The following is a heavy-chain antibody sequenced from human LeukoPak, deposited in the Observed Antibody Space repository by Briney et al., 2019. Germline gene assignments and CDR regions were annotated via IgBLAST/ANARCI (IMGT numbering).Heavy chain of an antibody. J-gene: IGHJ5*01. CDR1: GDIFSSNTAA. V-gene: IGHV6-1*01. CDR3: ARDPSDDQGFDC. CDR2: TYYRSKWTY. Sequence: SQTLSLTCAISGDIFSSNTAAWYWIRQSPSRGLEWLGRTYYRSKWTYEYAESARSRITINVDTSKNQFSLHLNSVTPEDTAVYYCARDPSDDQGFDCWGQGTLVTVSS. D-gene: IGHD3-3*01.